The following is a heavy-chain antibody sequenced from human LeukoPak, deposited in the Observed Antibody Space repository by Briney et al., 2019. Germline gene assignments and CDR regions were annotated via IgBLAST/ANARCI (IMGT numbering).Heavy chain of an antibody. V-gene: IGHV6-1*01. Sequence: SQTLSLTCAISGDSVSNNSAAWNWIRQSPSRGLEWLGRTYYRSKWYNDYAVSVKSRITINPDTSKNQFSLQVNSVTPEDTAVYYSARAPTPIIAVAGSFDYWGRGTLVTVSS. J-gene: IGHJ4*02. CDR3: ARAPTPIIAVAGSFDY. CDR2: TYYRSKWYN. D-gene: IGHD6-19*01. CDR1: GDSVSNNSAA.